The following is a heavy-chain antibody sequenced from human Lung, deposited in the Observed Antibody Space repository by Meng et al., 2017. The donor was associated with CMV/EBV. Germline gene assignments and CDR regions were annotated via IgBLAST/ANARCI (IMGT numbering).Heavy chain of an antibody. Sequence: SETXSLXXTVSGGSISSYYWSWIRQPPGKGLEWIGYIYYSGSTNYNPSLKSRVTISVDTSKNQFSLKLSSVTAADTAVYYCARVLGYCSSTSCYRRSHSPLDWFDPWGQGTXVTVSS. CDR2: IYYSGST. CDR1: GGSISSYY. J-gene: IGHJ5*02. CDR3: ARVLGYCSSTSCYRRSHSPLDWFDP. V-gene: IGHV4-59*01. D-gene: IGHD2-2*01.